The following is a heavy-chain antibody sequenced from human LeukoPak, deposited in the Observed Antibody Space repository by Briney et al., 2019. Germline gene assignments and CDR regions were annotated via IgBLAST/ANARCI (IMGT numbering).Heavy chain of an antibody. D-gene: IGHD6-13*01. V-gene: IGHV4-61*02. J-gene: IGHJ6*01. CDR1: AGSISSGRYY. CDR2: IYTSGST. Sequence: SQTLSLTCTVSAGSISSGRYYWGWLRQPAGTGLEWIGRIYTSGSTNYNPSLKSRVTISVDTSKNQFSLKLSSVTAAETAVYYCARESAAAGSYYYYGMDVWGQGTTVTVSS. CDR3: ARESAAAGSYYYYGMDV.